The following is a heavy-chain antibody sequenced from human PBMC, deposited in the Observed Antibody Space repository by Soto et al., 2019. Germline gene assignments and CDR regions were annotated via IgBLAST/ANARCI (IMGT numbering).Heavy chain of an antibody. V-gene: IGHV3-73*01. CDR1: GFTFSGSD. Sequence: PGGSLRLSCAASGFTFSGSDMHWVRQASGKGLEWVGRVRSKTNNYATAYAASVKGRFIISRDDSDNTAYLQMNSLKTEDTAVYYCTRPNYYDGSGPWGQGTLVTVSS. D-gene: IGHD3-22*01. CDR3: TRPNYYDGSGP. CDR2: VRSKTNNYAT. J-gene: IGHJ4*02.